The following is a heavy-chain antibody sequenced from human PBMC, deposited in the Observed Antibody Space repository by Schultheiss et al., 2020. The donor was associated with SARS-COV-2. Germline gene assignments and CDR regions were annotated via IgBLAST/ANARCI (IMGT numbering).Heavy chain of an antibody. D-gene: IGHD5-24*01. CDR1: GFTFSSYG. CDR3: ASVEPPYYYGMDV. J-gene: IGHJ6*02. Sequence: GGSLRLSCAASGFTFSSYGMHWVRQAPGKGLEWVAVIWYDGSNKYYADSVKGRFTISRDNSKNTLYLQMNSLRAEDTAVYYCASVEPPYYYGMDVWGQGTTVTVSS. V-gene: IGHV3-33*01. CDR2: IWYDGSNK.